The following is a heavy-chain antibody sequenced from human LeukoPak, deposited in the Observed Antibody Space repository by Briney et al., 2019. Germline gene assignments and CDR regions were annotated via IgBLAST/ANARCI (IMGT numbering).Heavy chain of an antibody. Sequence: SETLSLTCTVSGGSISSSGYYWGWIRQPPGKGLEWIGSIYYSGSTYYNPSLKSRVTISVDTSKNQFSLKLSSVTAADTAVYYCARQGEGYSSTGPTIDYWGQGTLVTVSS. CDR3: ARQGEGYSSTGPTIDY. J-gene: IGHJ4*02. D-gene: IGHD6-19*01. CDR1: GGSISSSGYY. CDR2: IYYSGST. V-gene: IGHV4-39*01.